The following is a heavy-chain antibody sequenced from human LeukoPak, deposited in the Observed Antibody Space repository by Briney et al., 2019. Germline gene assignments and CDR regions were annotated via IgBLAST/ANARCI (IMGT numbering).Heavy chain of an antibody. D-gene: IGHD1-26*01. CDR2: IYPRDSDT. CDR1: GYRFATYW. J-gene: IGHJ3*02. CDR3: ASLMGATKTAAFDI. V-gene: IGHV5-51*01. Sequence: GESLKISCKGSGYRFATYWIGWVRQMPGKGLEWMGIIYPRDSDTRYSPSFQGQVTISADKSISTAYLQWSSLKASDTAMYYCASLMGATKTAAFDIWGQGTMVTVSS.